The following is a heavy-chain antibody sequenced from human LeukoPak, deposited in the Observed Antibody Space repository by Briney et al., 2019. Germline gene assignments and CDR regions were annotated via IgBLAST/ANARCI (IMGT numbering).Heavy chain of an antibody. CDR2: IKQDGSEK. CDR3: ARDRIQLWTYYYYYMDV. CDR1: GFTLSSYW. Sequence: GGSLTLSCAASGFTLSSYWMSWVRQAPGKGLEGVANIKQDGSEKYYVDSVKGRFTISRDNAKNSLYLQMNSLRAEDTAVYYCARDRIQLWTYYYYYMDVWGKGTTVTVSS. D-gene: IGHD5-18*01. V-gene: IGHV3-7*01. J-gene: IGHJ6*03.